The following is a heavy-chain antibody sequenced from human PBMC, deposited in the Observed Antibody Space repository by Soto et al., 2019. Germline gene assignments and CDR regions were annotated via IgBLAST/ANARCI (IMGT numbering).Heavy chain of an antibody. J-gene: IGHJ6*02. CDR3: ARALTGYGMDV. V-gene: IGHV1-18*01. Sequence: QVQLVQSGVEVREPGASVKVSCKAVRYIFTNYGVSWVRQAPGQGLQWMGWITTYNGNTEYAQKFQSRVTMTTDASTSTAYMELGSLRSDDTGIYYCARALTGYGMDVWGQGTTVTVSS. CDR2: ITTYNGNT. CDR1: RYIFTNYG.